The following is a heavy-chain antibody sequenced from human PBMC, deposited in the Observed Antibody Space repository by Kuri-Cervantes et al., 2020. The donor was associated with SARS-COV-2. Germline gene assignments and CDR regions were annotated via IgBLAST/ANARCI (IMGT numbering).Heavy chain of an antibody. CDR2: IRYDGSNK. D-gene: IGHD3-22*01. CDR3: AKDQLAYDSSGFDY. CDR1: GFLFSASA. V-gene: IGHV3-30*02. Sequence: GESLKISCEVSGFLFSASAIHWVRQGSGKGLEWVAFIRYDGSNKYYADSVKGRFTISRDNSKNTLYLQMNSLRAEDTAVYYCAKDQLAYDSSGFDYWGQGTLVTVSS. J-gene: IGHJ4*02.